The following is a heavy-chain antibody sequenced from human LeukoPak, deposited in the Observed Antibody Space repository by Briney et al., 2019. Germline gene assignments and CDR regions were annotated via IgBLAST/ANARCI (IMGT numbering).Heavy chain of an antibody. CDR1: GGTFSSYA. V-gene: IGHV1-69*04. D-gene: IGHD5-18*01. CDR3: ARGYSYGFGDY. J-gene: IGHJ4*02. CDR2: IIPILGIA. Sequence: ASVKVSCKASGGTFSSYAISWVRQAPGQGPEWMGRIIPILGIANYAQKFQGRVTITADKSTSTAYMELSSLRSEDTAVYYCARGYSYGFGDYWGQGTLVTVSS.